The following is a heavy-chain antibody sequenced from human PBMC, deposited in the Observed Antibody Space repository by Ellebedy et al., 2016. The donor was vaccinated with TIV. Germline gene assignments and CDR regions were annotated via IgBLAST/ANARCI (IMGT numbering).Heavy chain of an antibody. CDR1: GFTFSTYA. CDR3: AKAGYSSAWYLVFDY. CDR2: IIVSGGST. V-gene: IGHV3-23*01. D-gene: IGHD6-19*01. Sequence: GGSLRLSCAASGFTFSTYAMNWLRQAPGKGLEWVSSIIVSGGSTLYADSVKGRFTISRDNSKNMVYLQMNSLRVEDTAVYYCAKAGYSSAWYLVFDYWGQGTLVTVSS. J-gene: IGHJ4*02.